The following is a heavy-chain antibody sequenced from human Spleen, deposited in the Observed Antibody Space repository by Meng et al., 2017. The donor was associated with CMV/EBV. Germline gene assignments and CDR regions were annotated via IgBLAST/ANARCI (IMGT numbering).Heavy chain of an antibody. D-gene: IGHD2-2*02. Sequence: ASVKVSCKASGYTFTSYYMHWVRQAPGQGLEWMGLINPNRGVTSYVQKFQGRVTMTRDTSNGTAYMELNSLRSDDTAVYYCARDPPNCSSTSCYTGDYFDCWGQGTLVTVSS. CDR1: GYTFTSYY. V-gene: IGHV1-2*02. J-gene: IGHJ4*02. CDR2: INPNRGVT. CDR3: ARDPPNCSSTSCYTGDYFDC.